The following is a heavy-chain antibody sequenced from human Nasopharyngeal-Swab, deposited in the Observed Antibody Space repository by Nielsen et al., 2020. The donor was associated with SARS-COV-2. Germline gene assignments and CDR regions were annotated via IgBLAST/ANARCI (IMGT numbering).Heavy chain of an antibody. CDR3: AKAQLYYDSSGYRD. CDR1: GFTFSSYA. V-gene: IGHV3-23*01. J-gene: IGHJ4*02. CDR2: ISGSGGST. Sequence: GGSLRLSFAASGFTFSSYAMSWVRQAPGKGLEWVSAISGSGGSTYYADSVKGRFTISRDNSKNTLYLQMNSLRAEDTAVYYCAKAQLYYDSSGYRDWGQGTLVTVSS. D-gene: IGHD3-22*01.